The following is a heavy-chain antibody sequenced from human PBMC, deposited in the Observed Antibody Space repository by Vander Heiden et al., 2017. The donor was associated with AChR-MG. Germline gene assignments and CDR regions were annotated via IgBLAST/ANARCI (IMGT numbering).Heavy chain of an antibody. J-gene: IGHJ5*02. Sequence: QVQLVESGGGVVQPGGSLRLSCAASGFTFSSYGMHWVRQAPGKGLEWVAFIRYDGSNKYYADSVKGRFTISRDNSKNTLYLQMNSLRAEDTAVYYCAKPQSEWWYQNWFDLWGQGTLVTVSS. V-gene: IGHV3-30*02. D-gene: IGHD2-15*01. CDR1: GFTFSSYG. CDR2: IRYDGSNK. CDR3: AKPQSEWWYQNWFDL.